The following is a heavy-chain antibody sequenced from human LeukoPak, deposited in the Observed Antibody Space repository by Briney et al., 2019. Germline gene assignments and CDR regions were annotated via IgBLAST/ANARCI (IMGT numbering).Heavy chain of an antibody. CDR2: ISYDGSNK. CDR1: GFTFSSYG. V-gene: IGHV3-30*18. J-gene: IGHJ4*02. CDR3: AKGLPDILTGYFNY. Sequence: PGGSLRLSCAASGFTFSSYGMHWVRQAPGKGLEWVAVISYDGSNKYYADSVKRRFTISRDNSKNTLYLQMNSLRAEDTAVYYCAKGLPDILTGYFNYWGQGTLVTVSS. D-gene: IGHD3-9*01.